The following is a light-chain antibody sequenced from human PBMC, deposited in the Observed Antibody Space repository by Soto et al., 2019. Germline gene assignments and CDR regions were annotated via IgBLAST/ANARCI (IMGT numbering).Light chain of an antibody. CDR2: GIS. CDR1: QSVNRN. J-gene: IGKJ5*01. Sequence: EVVMTQSPATLSVSPGEGATLCFRASQSVNRNYLAWYQQKSGQAPRLLIYGISTRATGIPDRFSASGSGTEFTLTISSLQPEDIAVYYCQQYTQWPITFGQGTRLEIK. CDR3: QQYTQWPIT. V-gene: IGKV3D-15*01.